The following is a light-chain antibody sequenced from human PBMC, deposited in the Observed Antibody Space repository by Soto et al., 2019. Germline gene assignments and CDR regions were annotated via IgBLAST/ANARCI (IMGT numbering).Light chain of an antibody. Sequence: EIVMTQSPGTLSLSPGDTATLSCRASQSLGSDLAWYQQKPGQAPRLLMYDAYKRATGVQDRFSGSGSGTDFTLTIRRLEPEDLAVYYCNQYGGSPGTLGQGTKVDIK. CDR2: DAY. J-gene: IGKJ1*01. V-gene: IGKV3-20*01. CDR1: QSLGSD. CDR3: NQYGGSPGT.